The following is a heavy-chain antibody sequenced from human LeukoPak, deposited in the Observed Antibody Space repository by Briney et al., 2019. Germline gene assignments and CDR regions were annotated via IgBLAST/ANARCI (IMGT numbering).Heavy chain of an antibody. Sequence: ASVKVSCKASGYTFTSYYMHWVRQAPGQGLEWMGIINPSGGSTSYAQKFQGRVTMTRDTSTSTVYMEVSSLRSEDTAVYYCVRRNYYYYGMDVWGQGTTVTVSS. CDR2: INPSGGST. CDR1: GYTFTSYY. J-gene: IGHJ6*02. CDR3: VRRNYYYYGMDV. V-gene: IGHV1-46*01.